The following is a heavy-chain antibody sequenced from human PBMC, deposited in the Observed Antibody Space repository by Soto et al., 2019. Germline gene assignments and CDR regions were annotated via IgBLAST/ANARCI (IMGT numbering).Heavy chain of an antibody. CDR3: AKVRHWNYGVLDP. D-gene: IGHD1-7*01. Sequence: GGSLRLSFSGSGFTFSSYAMSWVLHAPGKVLEWGSSISCSGGSTYYSDSLKGRFTISRDNSKNTLYLQMNSLRAEDTAVYYCAKVRHWNYGVLDPWGQGTMVTVSS. V-gene: IGHV3-23*01. CDR2: ISCSGGST. J-gene: IGHJ5*02. CDR1: GFTFSSYA.